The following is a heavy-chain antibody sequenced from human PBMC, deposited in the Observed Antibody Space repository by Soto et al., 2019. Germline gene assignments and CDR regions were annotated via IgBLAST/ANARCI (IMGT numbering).Heavy chain of an antibody. CDR1: GFIFSSYG. D-gene: IGHD4-17*01. V-gene: IGHV3-30*18. CDR3: AKYADYGDYRDWFDP. J-gene: IGHJ5*02. Sequence: QVQLVESGGGVVQPGRSLRLSCAASGFIFSSYGMHWVRQAPGKGLEWVAVISYHGTNKYYADSLKGRFTISRDNSKNTLYLQMDSLRREDTAVYYGAKYADYGDYRDWFDPWGQGTLVTVAS. CDR2: ISYHGTNK.